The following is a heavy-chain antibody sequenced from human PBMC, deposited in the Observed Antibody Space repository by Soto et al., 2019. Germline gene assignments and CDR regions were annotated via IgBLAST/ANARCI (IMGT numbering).Heavy chain of an antibody. J-gene: IGHJ4*02. CDR2: INPNSGGT. V-gene: IGHV1-2*04. CDR3: ARAREKIGPDIVVVPAAPFDY. CDR1: GYTFTSYY. D-gene: IGHD2-2*01. Sequence: GASVKVSCKASGYTFTSYYMHWVRQAPGQGLEWMGWINPNSGGTNYAQKFQGWVTMTRDTSISTAYMELSRLRSDDTAVYYCARAREKIGPDIVVVPAAPFDYWGQGTLVTVSS.